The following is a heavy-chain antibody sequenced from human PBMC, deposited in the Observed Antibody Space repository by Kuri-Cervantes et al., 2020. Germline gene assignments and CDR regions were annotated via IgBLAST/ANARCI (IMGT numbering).Heavy chain of an antibody. J-gene: IGHJ4*02. V-gene: IGHV4-4*07. CDR2: IYTSGST. CDR3: ARVVEAYFDY. D-gene: IGHD6-6*01. Sequence: SETLSLTCTVSGGSINSFYWSWIRQPAGRGLEWIGRIYTSGSTNYKASLKSRVTISVDKSKNQVSLKLNSVTAADTAVYYCARVVEAYFDYWGQGTLVTVSS. CDR1: GGSINSFY.